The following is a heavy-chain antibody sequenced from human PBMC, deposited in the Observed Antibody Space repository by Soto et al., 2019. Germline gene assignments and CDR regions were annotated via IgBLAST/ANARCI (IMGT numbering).Heavy chain of an antibody. J-gene: IGHJ4*02. CDR2: IWYDGRSK. CDR3: ARSPCSTSCYVDDY. V-gene: IGHV3-33*01. CDR1: GFTFSSYG. Sequence: QVQLVESGGGVVQPGRSLRLSCAASGFTFSSYGLHWVRQAPGKGLEWVAVIWYDGRSKYYADSVQGRFTISRDNSKNTLYLHMNSLRAEDTAVYYCARSPCSTSCYVDDYWGQGTLVTVSS. D-gene: IGHD2-2*01.